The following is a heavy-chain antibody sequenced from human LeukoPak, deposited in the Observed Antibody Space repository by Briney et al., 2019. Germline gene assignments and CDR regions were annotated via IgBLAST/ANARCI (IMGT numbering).Heavy chain of an antibody. Sequence: SGALSVTCAVPVGSMRSSSNYSGWVRQPRRRGLGWSVSMEESGSTYYNPSLKSRVTISVATSKNKFSLKLISVTAADTDVYYCDRGQGANVPKVGKNWFDHWGQGTRVTVSS. CDR2: MEESGST. D-gene: IGHD4/OR15-4a*01. CDR3: DRGQGANVPKVGKNWFDH. CDR1: VGSMRSSSNY. J-gene: IGHJ5*02. V-gene: IGHV4-39*07.